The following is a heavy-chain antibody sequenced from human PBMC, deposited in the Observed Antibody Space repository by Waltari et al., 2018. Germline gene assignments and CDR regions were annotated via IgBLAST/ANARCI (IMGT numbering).Heavy chain of an antibody. V-gene: IGHV4-28*03. CDR3: ARDEDYRRSLDV. J-gene: IGHJ4*02. D-gene: IGHD3-3*01. CDR2: IYGNSGST. CDR1: GYSISSGYG. Sequence: QVQLQESGPGLVKPSETLSLTCAVSGYSISSGYGWGWLRQSPGEGLEWIGQIYGNSGSTYYNPSLKSRVTVSKDTSKNQFSLKLSSVTAADTAVYYCARDEDYRRSLDVWGRGVLVTVSS.